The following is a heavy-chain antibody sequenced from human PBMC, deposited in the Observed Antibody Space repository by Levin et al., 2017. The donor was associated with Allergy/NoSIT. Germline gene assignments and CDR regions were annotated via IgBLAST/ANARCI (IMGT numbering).Heavy chain of an antibody. D-gene: IGHD6-13*01. V-gene: IGHV4-59*01. CDR3: AGAMAAARTFDY. J-gene: IGHJ4*02. CDR2: IYYSGST. Sequence: GSLRLSCTVSGGSISSYYWSWIRQPPGKGLEWIGYIYYSGSTNYNPSLKSRVTISVDTTKNQFSLKLSSVIAADTAVYYCAGAMAAARTFDYWGQGTLVTVSS. CDR1: GGSISSYY.